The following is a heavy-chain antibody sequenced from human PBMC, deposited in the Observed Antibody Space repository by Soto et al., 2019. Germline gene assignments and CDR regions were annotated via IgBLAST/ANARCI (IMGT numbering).Heavy chain of an antibody. CDR2: INPSGGSA. D-gene: IGHD4-17*01. V-gene: IGHV1-46*03. CDR1: GYTFTSYY. J-gene: IGHJ6*03. CDR3: ARDAHGDYDYYYYYYMDV. Sequence: QVQLVQSRAEVKKPGASVKVSCKASGYTFTSYYIHWVRQAPGQGLEWMGIINPSGGSANYAQKFQGRVTLTRDTSTSTVYMELSSLRSEDTAVYYCARDAHGDYDYYYYYYMDVWGKGTTVTVSS.